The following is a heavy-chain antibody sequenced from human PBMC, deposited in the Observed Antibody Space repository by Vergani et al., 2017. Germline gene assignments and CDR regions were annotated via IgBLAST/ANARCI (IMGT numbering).Heavy chain of an antibody. CDR1: GYTFTGYY. Sequence: QVQLVQSGAEVKKPGASVKVSCKASGYTFTGYYMHWVRQAPGQGLEWMGWIKPNSGGTNYAQKFQGRVTMTRDTSISTAYMQLSRLRSDDTAVYYCARRLRVGTAGAFDRCEEATMVTASS. V-gene: IGHV1-2*02. CDR3: ARRLRVGTAGAFDR. D-gene: IGHD2-15*01. CDR2: IKPNSGGT. J-gene: IGHJ3*02.